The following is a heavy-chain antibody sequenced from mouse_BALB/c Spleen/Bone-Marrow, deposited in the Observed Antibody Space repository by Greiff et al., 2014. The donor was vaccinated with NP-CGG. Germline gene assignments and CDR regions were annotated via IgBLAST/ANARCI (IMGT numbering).Heavy chain of an antibody. CDR1: GYTFTSYD. CDR3: ARNGNYRYAMDY. J-gene: IGHJ4*01. D-gene: IGHD2-1*01. Sequence: QVQLQQSGPELVKPGVLVKISCKASGYTFTSYDINWVKQRPGQGLEWIGWIYPGDGSTKYNEEFTGKATLTADKSSSTAFMQLSSLTSENSAVYFCARNGNYRYAMDYWGQGTSVTVSS. CDR2: IYPGDGST. V-gene: IGHV1S56*01.